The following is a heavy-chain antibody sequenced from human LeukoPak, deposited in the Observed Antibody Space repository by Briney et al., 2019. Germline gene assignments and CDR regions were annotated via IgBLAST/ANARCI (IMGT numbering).Heavy chain of an antibody. D-gene: IGHD3/OR15-3a*01. V-gene: IGHV3-53*01. Sequence: GGSLRLSCAASGFTVSSNYMSWVRQAPGKGLEWVSVIYSGGSTYYADSVKGRFTISRDNSKNTLYLQMNSLRAEDTAVYYCAKQRPYYDFWGPFDYWGQGIPVLVSS. CDR1: GFTVSSNY. CDR2: IYSGGST. J-gene: IGHJ4*02. CDR3: AKQRPYYDFWGPFDY.